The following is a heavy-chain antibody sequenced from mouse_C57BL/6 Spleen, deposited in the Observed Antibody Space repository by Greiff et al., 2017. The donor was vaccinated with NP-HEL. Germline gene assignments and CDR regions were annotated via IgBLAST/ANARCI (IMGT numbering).Heavy chain of an antibody. CDR3: ARSKDYDSSCYFDD. V-gene: IGHV1-64*01. J-gene: IGHJ2*01. CDR1: GYTFTSYW. Sequence: VKLQQPGAELVKPGASVKLSCKASGYTFTSYWMHWVKQRPGQGLEWIGMIHPNSGSTNYNEKFKSKATLTVDTSSSTAYMQLSSLTSGDSADDYGARSKDYDSSCYFDDWGQGTTLTVAS. D-gene: IGHD1-1*01. CDR2: IHPNSGST.